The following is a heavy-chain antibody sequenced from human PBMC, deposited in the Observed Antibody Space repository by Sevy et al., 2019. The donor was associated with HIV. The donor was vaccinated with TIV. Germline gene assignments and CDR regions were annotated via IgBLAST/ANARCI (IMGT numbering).Heavy chain of an antibody. CDR3: ARDGGPYYYDSSGYYYPLDY. Sequence: SETLSLTCTVSGGSISSYYWSWIRQPAGKGLEWIGRIYTSGSTNYNPSLKSRVTMSVDTSKNQFSLKLSSVTAADTAVYYCARDGGPYYYDSSGYYYPLDYWGQRTLVTVSS. CDR2: IYTSGST. D-gene: IGHD3-22*01. V-gene: IGHV4-4*07. CDR1: GGSISSYY. J-gene: IGHJ4*02.